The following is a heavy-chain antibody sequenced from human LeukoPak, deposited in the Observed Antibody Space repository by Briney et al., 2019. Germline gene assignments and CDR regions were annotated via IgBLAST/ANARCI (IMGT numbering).Heavy chain of an antibody. D-gene: IGHD6-19*01. CDR1: GFTFSDYY. Sequence: GGSLRLSCAASGFTFSDYYMSWVRQAPGKGLQWLSSISSSGSTIYYADSVKGRFTISRDNAKNSLYLQMNSLRAEDTAVYYCARGASVVAGNDNAFDIWGQGTMVTVSS. V-gene: IGHV3-11*04. J-gene: IGHJ3*02. CDR3: ARGASVVAGNDNAFDI. CDR2: ISSSGSTI.